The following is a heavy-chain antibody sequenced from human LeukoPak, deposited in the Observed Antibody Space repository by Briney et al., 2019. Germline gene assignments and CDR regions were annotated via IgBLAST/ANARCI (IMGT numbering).Heavy chain of an antibody. J-gene: IGHJ3*02. D-gene: IGHD6-13*01. CDR3: ARAVPTAGVAFDI. V-gene: IGHV4-59*08. CDR2: IYYSGST. Sequence: PSETLSLTCTVSGGSISSYYWSWIRQPPGKGLEWIGYIYYSGSTNYNPSLKSRVTISVDTSKNQFSLKLSSVTAADTAVYYCARAVPTAGVAFDIWGQGTMVTVSS. CDR1: GGSISSYY.